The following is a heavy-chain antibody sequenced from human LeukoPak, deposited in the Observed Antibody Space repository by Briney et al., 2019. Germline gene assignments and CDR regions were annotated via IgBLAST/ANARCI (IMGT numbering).Heavy chain of an antibody. V-gene: IGHV1-18*04. CDR2: IGTYTGHT. D-gene: IGHD1-26*01. J-gene: IGHJ4*02. CDR3: ARASQELPGSF. Sequence: ASAKVACKASGYSFTHDGFTWERQAPGQGLEWVGWIGTYTGHTNFAQKFQGRVTLTTDTSPSTAYMELRNLRSDDTGVYYCARASQELPGSFWGQGTLLTVSS. CDR1: GYSFTHDG.